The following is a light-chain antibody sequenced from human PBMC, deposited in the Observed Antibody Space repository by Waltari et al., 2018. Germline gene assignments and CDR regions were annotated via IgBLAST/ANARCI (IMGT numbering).Light chain of an antibody. Sequence: EIVLTQSPGTLSLSPGDGATLSCRASQNLSSSHLAWYLQKPSQAPRLLMNGASRRATGIPDRFSGSGSGTDFTLTISRLEPEDFAVFYCHQFGESPDTFGQGTRLEIK. CDR2: GAS. CDR3: HQFGESPDT. CDR1: QNLSSSH. J-gene: IGKJ5*01. V-gene: IGKV3-20*01.